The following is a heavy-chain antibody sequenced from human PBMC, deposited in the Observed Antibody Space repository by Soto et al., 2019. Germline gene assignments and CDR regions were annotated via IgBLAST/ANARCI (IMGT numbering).Heavy chain of an antibody. D-gene: IGHD2-15*01. CDR3: AHLVVAGITYYFDL. CDR1: GFSLNTSGVG. V-gene: IGHV2-5*02. J-gene: IGHJ3*01. CDR2: IYWDDDK. Sequence: SGPTLVNPTQTLTLTCTFSGFSLNTSGVGVGWIRQPPGKALEWLTFIYWDDDKRNSPFLKSRLTITKDTSKNQVVLTMTNMDPVDTATYYCAHLVVAGITYYFDLWGQGTMVTVSS.